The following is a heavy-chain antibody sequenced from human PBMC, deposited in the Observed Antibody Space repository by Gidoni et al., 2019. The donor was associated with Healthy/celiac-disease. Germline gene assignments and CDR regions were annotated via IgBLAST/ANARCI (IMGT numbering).Heavy chain of an antibody. CDR1: GGSFSGYY. D-gene: IGHD2-15*01. J-gene: IGHJ4*02. V-gene: IGHV4-34*01. CDR2: INHSGST. Sequence: QVQLQQWGAGLLKPSETLSLTCAVYGGSFSGYYWSWIRQHPGQGLEWIGEINHSGSTNYNPSLKSRVTISVDTSKNQFSLKLSSVTAADTAVYYCARGRGILGRYPLDYWGQGTLVTVSS. CDR3: ARGRGILGRYPLDY.